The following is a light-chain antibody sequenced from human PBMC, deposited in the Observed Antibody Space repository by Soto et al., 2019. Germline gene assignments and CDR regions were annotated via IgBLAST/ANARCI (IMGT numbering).Light chain of an antibody. V-gene: IGKV3-20*01. CDR3: HQYGTSPPLT. Sequence: IVLMQSPGTLSLSPGERATLSCRASQSVSNNFLAWYQQKPGQAHRLLIDGASSRATGTPDRFSGSGSGTDFTLTISRLEPEDFAVYYCHQYGTSPPLTFGGGTKVEIK. CDR2: GAS. CDR1: QSVSNNF. J-gene: IGKJ4*01.